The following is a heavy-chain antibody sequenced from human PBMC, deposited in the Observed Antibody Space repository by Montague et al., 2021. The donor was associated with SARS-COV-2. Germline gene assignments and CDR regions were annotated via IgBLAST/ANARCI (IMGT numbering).Heavy chain of an antibody. J-gene: IGHJ6*03. CDR3: ARATEWRGYYYYYYMDV. D-gene: IGHD1-14*01. CDR2: TCYRSRWFN. Sequence: CAISGDSVSSNSAAWNWIRQSPSRGLEWLGRTCYRSRWFNDYAVSIRSRITINPDTSKNQFSLQLNSVTPEDTAVYYCARATEWRGYYYYYYMDVWGKGTTVTVSS. V-gene: IGHV6-1*01. CDR1: GDSVSSNSAA.